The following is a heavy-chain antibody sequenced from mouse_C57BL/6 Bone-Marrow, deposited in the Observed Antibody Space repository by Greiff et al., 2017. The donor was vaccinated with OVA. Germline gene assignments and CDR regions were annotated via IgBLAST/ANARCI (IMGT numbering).Heavy chain of an antibody. J-gene: IGHJ3*01. CDR1: GFTFSSYG. Sequence: EVKLVESGGDLVKPGGSLKLSCAASGFTFSSYGLSWVRQTPDKRLEWVATISSGGSYTYYPDSVKGRFTISRDNAKNTLYLQMSSLKSEDTAMYYCARQAIYSPWCAYWGQGTLVTVSA. V-gene: IGHV5-6*01. CDR2: ISSGGSYT. D-gene: IGHD2-1*01. CDR3: ARQAIYSPWCAY.